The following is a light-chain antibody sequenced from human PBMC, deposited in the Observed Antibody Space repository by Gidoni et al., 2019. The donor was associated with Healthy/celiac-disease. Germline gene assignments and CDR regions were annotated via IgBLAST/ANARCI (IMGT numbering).Light chain of an antibody. CDR3: SSYTSSSTPYV. J-gene: IGLJ1*01. Sequence: QSALTQPASVSGSPGQSITISCTGTSSDVGGYNYVSWYQQHPGKAPKLMIYEVSNRPSGVSTRFSGSKSGNTASLTISVLQAEDEADYYCSSYTSSSTPYVFGTGTKVTVL. CDR1: SSDVGGYNY. V-gene: IGLV2-14*01. CDR2: EVS.